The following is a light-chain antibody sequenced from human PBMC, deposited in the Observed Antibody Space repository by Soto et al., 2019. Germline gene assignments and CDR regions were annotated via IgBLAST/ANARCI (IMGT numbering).Light chain of an antibody. Sequence: DIQLTQSPSFLSASVGDRVTITCRASQGISSYLAWYQQKPGKAPKLLIYAASTLQSGVPSRFSGSESGTEFSLTISSLQPEDFATYYCQQLNSYPRLTFGGGTKVEIK. J-gene: IGKJ4*01. CDR2: AAS. CDR1: QGISSY. V-gene: IGKV1-9*01. CDR3: QQLNSYPRLT.